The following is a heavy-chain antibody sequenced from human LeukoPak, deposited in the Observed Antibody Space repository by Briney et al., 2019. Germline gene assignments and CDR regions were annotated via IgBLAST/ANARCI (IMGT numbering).Heavy chain of an antibody. CDR2: ISSSGGSRT. Sequence: PGGSLRLSCAASGFIFSDYYMSWIRQAPGKGLEWVSYISSSGGSRTYYADSVKGRFTISRDNAKNSLYLQMNSLRAEDTAVYYCAKDPHYYYDSSGYSLVGYWGQGTLVTVSS. CDR3: AKDPHYYYDSSGYSLVGY. D-gene: IGHD3-22*01. J-gene: IGHJ4*02. CDR1: GFIFSDYY. V-gene: IGHV3-11*01.